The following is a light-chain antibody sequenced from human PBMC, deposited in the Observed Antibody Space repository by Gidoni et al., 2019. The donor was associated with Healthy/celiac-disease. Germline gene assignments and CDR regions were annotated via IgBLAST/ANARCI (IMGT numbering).Light chain of an antibody. J-gene: IGKJ1*01. CDR3: QQYYSTPRWT. CDR1: QRVLYSSNNQNY. Sequence: DIVMTQSTASLAVSLGERATINCKSSQRVLYSSNNQNYLAWYQQKPGQPPKLLMYWASTRESGVPDRFSGSGSGTDFTLTIISLQAEDVAVYYCQQYYSTPRWTFGQGTKVEIK. CDR2: WAS. V-gene: IGKV4-1*01.